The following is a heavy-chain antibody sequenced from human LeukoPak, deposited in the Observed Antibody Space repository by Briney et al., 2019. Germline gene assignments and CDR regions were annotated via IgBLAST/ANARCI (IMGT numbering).Heavy chain of an antibody. CDR3: ARPLYDSSGYYSPSDYYFDY. CDR2: ISYDGSNK. J-gene: IGHJ4*02. V-gene: IGHV3-30*04. D-gene: IGHD3-22*01. CDR1: GFTFDDYA. Sequence: PGGSLRLSCAASGFTFDDYAMHWVRQAPGKGLEWVAVISYDGSNKYYADSVKGRFTISRDNSKNTLYLQMNSLRAEDTAVYYCARPLYDSSGYYSPSDYYFDYWGQGTLVTVSS.